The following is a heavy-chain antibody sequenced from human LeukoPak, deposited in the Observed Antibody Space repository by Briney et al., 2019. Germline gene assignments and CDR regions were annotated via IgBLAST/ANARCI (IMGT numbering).Heavy chain of an antibody. Sequence: PSETLSLTCTASGASISDYYWSWIRQPPGQGLEWIGYVFGSGGANYNPSLKSRVTISVDTSKNQFSVKLGSVTAADTAVYYCAAALGRYGDYSRGYYFDYWGQGTLVTVSS. D-gene: IGHD4-17*01. CDR2: VFGSGGA. CDR3: AAALGRYGDYSRGYYFDY. CDR1: GASISDYY. J-gene: IGHJ4*02. V-gene: IGHV4-59*13.